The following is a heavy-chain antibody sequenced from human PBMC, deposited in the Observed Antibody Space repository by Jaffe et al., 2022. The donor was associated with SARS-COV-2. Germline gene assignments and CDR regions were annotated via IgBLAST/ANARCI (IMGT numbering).Heavy chain of an antibody. CDR2: ISGSGGST. V-gene: IGHV3-23*01. CDR3: AISPGGGELPPQGYFDY. Sequence: EVQLLESGGGLVQPGGSLRLSCAASGFTFSSYAMSWVRQAPGKGLEWVSAISGSGGSTYYADSVKGRFTISRDNSKNTLYLQMNSLRAEDTAVYYCAISPGGGELPPQGYFDYWGQGTLVTVSS. J-gene: IGHJ4*02. D-gene: IGHD1-26*01. CDR1: GFTFSSYA.